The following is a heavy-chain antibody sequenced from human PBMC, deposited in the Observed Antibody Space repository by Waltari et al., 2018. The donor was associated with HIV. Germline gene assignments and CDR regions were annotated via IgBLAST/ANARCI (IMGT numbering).Heavy chain of an antibody. Sequence: QVQLVQSGAEVKKPGASVKVSCKASGYTFSTYDMHWVRQAPGQRLEWMGWINAGNGDTKYSQNFQDRVSITRDTSASTAYMELSSLRSKDTAVYYCARSSAAGTIGDYWGQGTLVTVSS. CDR1: GYTFSTYD. J-gene: IGHJ4*02. D-gene: IGHD6-13*01. CDR2: INAGNGDT. CDR3: ARSSAAGTIGDY. V-gene: IGHV1-3*01.